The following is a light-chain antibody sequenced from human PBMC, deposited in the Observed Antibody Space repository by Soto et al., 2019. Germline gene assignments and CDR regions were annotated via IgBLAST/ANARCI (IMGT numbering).Light chain of an antibody. Sequence: EIVMTQSPATVSVSPGDRATLSCRASRTVHSNVAWYQHKPGQAPRLLIYGSSFRATGVPARFSGSGFGTEFTLTIRILQSEDFAVYYCQQYNNWPRTFGQGTKVEV. J-gene: IGKJ1*01. CDR3: QQYNNWPRT. V-gene: IGKV3D-15*03. CDR1: RTVHSN. CDR2: GSS.